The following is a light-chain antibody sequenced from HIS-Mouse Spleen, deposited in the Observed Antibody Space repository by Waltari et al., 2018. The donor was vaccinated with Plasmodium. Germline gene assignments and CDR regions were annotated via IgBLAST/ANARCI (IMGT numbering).Light chain of an antibody. CDR3: QKYNSAPWT. Sequence: DIQMTQSPSSLSASVGARVTITCRATQGISNYLAWYQQKPGKVPKLLFYAASTLQSGVPSRFSGSGSGTDFTLTISSLQPEDVATYYCQKYNSAPWTFGQGTKVEIK. V-gene: IGKV1-27*01. CDR2: AAS. J-gene: IGKJ1*01. CDR1: QGISNY.